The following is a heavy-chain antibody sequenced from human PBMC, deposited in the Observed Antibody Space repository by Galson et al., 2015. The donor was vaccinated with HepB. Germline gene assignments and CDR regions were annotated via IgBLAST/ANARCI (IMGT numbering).Heavy chain of an antibody. CDR2: ISGSGGST. V-gene: IGHV3-23*01. D-gene: IGHD2-15*01. CDR1: GFTFSSYA. J-gene: IGHJ3*02. Sequence: LRLSCAASGFTFSSYAMSWVRQAPGKGLEWVSAISGSGGSTYYADSVKGRFTISRDNSKNTLYLQMNSLRAEDTAVYYCATCSGGSCYSRLDAFDIWGQGTMVTVSS. CDR3: ATCSGGSCYSRLDAFDI.